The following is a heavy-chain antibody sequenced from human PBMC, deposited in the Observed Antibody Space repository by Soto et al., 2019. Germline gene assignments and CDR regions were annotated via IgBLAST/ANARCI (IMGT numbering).Heavy chain of an antibody. CDR2: GSYSGTT. CDR3: ARGETVTQYDY. D-gene: IGHD4-17*01. CDR1: GVSVSSGSFD. J-gene: IGHJ4*02. V-gene: IGHV4-61*01. Sequence: SETLSLTXTVSGVSVSSGSFDWAWIRQPPGKGLEWIGFGSYSGTTNYKPSLKSRVTISVDTSRSQISLKVSSLTAADTAVYYCARGETVTQYDYWGQGTLVTVSS.